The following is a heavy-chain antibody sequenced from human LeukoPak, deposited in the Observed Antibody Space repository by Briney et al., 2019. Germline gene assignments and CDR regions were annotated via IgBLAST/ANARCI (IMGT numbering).Heavy chain of an antibody. D-gene: IGHD3-16*01. J-gene: IGHJ6*04. CDR2: ISSRSTYI. CDR1: GVTFSSYS. V-gene: IGHV3-21*01. CDR3: AKSTRAVMAMMDV. Sequence: GGSLGLSCAASGVTFSSYSMNWVRQAPGKGLEWVSSISSRSTYIYYADSGKGRFTISRDNAKNSLYLQMNSLRAEDTAVYFCAKSTRAVMAMMDVWGKGTTVTVSS.